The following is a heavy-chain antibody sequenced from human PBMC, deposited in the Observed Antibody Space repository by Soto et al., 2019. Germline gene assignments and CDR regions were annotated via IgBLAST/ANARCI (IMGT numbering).Heavy chain of an antibody. D-gene: IGHD3-3*01. CDR3: ARGGGVGVAGSAAFDM. Sequence: QLHLVQSGAVVKKPGASVTVSCSASGYPVTAYYMHGVRQAPGRGLEWMGGINPATGAAKYTQTCRGRFTMTRDTSTSTVFMDLSGLTSEDTAVFYCARGGGVGVAGSAAFDMWGQGTLVTVSS. CDR2: INPATGAA. J-gene: IGHJ3*02. CDR1: GYPVTAYY. V-gene: IGHV1-2*02.